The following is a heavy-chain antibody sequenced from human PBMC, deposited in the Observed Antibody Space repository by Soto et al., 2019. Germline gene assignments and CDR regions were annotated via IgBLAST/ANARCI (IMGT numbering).Heavy chain of an antibody. J-gene: IGHJ4*02. Sequence: SETLSLTCAVSGYSISSGYYWGWFRQPPGKGLEWIGSIYHSGSTYYNPSLKSRVTISVDTSKNQFSLKLSSVTAANTAVYYCARVYYDFWSGYYRMYDFDYWGQGTLVTVLL. V-gene: IGHV4-38-2*01. D-gene: IGHD3-3*01. CDR2: IYHSGST. CDR1: GYSISSGYY. CDR3: ARVYYDFWSGYYRMYDFDY.